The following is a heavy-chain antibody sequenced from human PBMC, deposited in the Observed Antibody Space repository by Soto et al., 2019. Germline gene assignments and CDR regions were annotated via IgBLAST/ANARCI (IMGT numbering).Heavy chain of an antibody. CDR1: SGCISRGGYY. V-gene: IGHV4-39*01. Sequence: ASETRSLTCTVASGCISRGGYYYKWIRQHPGKGLEWTGYIYHSGSTYYNPSLKSRVTISADRSKNQFSLKLSSVTAAYTAVYYCARHTHAISTPYHWGQGTLVTVSS. J-gene: IGHJ4*02. CDR3: ARHTHAISTPYH. D-gene: IGHD3-3*01. CDR2: IYHSGST.